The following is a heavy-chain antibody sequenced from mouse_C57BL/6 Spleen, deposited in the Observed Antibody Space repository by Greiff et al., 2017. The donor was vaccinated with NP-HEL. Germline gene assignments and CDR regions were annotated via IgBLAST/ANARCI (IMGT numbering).Heavy chain of an antibody. CDR2: IRSKSNNYAT. CDR1: GFSFNTYA. Sequence: EVHLVESGGGLVQPKGSLKLSCAASGFSFNTYAMNWVRQAPGKGLEWVARIRSKSNNYATYYADSVKDRFTISRDDSESMLYLQMNNLKTEDTAMYYCVRQGGYYPYYFDYWGQGTTLTVSS. J-gene: IGHJ2*01. V-gene: IGHV10-1*01. D-gene: IGHD2-3*01. CDR3: VRQGGYYPYYFDY.